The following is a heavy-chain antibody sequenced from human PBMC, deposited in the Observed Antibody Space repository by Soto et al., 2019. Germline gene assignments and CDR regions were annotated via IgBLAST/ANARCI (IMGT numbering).Heavy chain of an antibody. Sequence: PGGSLRLSCAASGFTFSSYGVHWVRQAPGKGLEWVAVISYDGSNKYYADSVKGRFTISRDNSKNTLYLQMNSLRAEDTAVYYCAKDRLLWFGESPLDWFDPWGQGTLVTVSS. V-gene: IGHV3-30*18. CDR2: ISYDGSNK. CDR3: AKDRLLWFGESPLDWFDP. CDR1: GFTFSSYG. D-gene: IGHD3-10*01. J-gene: IGHJ5*02.